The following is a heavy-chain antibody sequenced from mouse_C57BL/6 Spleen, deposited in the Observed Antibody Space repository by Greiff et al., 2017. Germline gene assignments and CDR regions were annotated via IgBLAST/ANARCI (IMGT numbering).Heavy chain of an antibody. CDR3: ARSKAYYSNYGYFDV. CDR1: GYTFTDYY. Sequence: EVQLQQSGPVLVKPGASVKMSCKASGYTFTDYYMNWVKQSHGKSLEWIGVINPYNGGTSYNQKFKGKATLTVDKSSSTAYMELNSLTSEDSAVYYCARSKAYYSNYGYFDVWGTGTTVTVSS. V-gene: IGHV1-19*01. D-gene: IGHD2-5*01. CDR2: INPYNGGT. J-gene: IGHJ1*03.